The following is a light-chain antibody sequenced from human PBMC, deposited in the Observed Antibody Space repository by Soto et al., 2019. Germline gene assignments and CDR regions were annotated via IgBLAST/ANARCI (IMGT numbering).Light chain of an antibody. CDR2: EDN. CDR1: SGSIASGY. CDR3: QSSDGNNMV. J-gene: IGLJ2*01. V-gene: IGLV6-57*02. Sequence: FMLTQPHSVSESPGKTVTISRTGSSGSIASGYVQWYQQRPGSAPTTLIYEDNQRPAGVPDRFSGSIDSSSNSASLTISGLRPEDEADYYCQSSDGNNMVFGGGTKLTVL.